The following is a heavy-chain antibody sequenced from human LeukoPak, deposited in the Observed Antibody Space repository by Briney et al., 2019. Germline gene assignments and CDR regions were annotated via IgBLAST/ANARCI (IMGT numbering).Heavy chain of an antibody. V-gene: IGHV3-74*01. D-gene: IGHD3-22*01. Sequence: GGSLRLSCAASGFTFSSYWMHWVRQAPGKGLVWVSRINTDGSSTSYADSVKGRFTISRDNSKNTLYLQMNSLRAEDTAVYYCAKDEGSSGCKNWGQGTLVTVPS. CDR3: AKDEGSSGCKN. CDR2: INTDGSST. CDR1: GFTFSSYW. J-gene: IGHJ4*02.